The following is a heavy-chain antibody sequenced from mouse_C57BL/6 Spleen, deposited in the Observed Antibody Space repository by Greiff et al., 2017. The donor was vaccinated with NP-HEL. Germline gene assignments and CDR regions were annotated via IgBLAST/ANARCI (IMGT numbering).Heavy chain of an antibody. Sequence: VQLVESGPGLVAPSQSLSITCTVSGFSLTSYGVDWVRQSPGKGLEWLGVIWGVGSTNYNSALKSRLSISKDNSKSQVFLKMNSLQTDDTAMYYCARDYGSSPYAMDYWGQGTSVTVSS. CDR2: IWGVGST. CDR3: ARDYGSSPYAMDY. V-gene: IGHV2-6*01. D-gene: IGHD1-1*01. CDR1: GFSLTSYG. J-gene: IGHJ4*01.